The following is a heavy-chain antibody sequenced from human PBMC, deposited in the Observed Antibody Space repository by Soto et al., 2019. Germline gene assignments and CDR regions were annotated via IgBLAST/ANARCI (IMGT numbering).Heavy chain of an antibody. CDR3: ARSGSYPNILIDY. J-gene: IGHJ4*02. CDR2: IIPILGIA. V-gene: IGHV1-69*02. CDR1: GDTLSTYY. D-gene: IGHD1-26*01. Sequence: SEKASCEASGDTLSTYYMQWARQAPGQGLEWMGRIIPILGIANYAQKFQGRVTITADKSTSTAYMELSSLRSEDTAVYYCARSGSYPNILIDYWGQGTLVTVSS.